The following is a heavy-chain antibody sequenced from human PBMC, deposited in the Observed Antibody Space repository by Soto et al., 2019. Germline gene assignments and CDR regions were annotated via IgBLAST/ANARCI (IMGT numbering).Heavy chain of an antibody. D-gene: IGHD1-7*01. V-gene: IGHV3-33*01. CDR1: GFTFSSYG. CDR3: ARSITGTTRLDY. J-gene: IGHJ4*02. Sequence: GGSLRLSCAASGFTFSSYGMHWVRQAPGKGLEWVAVIWYDGSNKYYADSVKGRFTISRDNSKNTLYLQMNSLRAEDTAVYYCARSITGTTRLDYWGQGTLVTVSS. CDR2: IWYDGSNK.